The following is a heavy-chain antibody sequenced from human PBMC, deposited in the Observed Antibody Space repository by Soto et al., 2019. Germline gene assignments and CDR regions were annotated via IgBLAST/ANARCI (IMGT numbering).Heavy chain of an antibody. CDR2: IYYSGST. CDR3: ARHRYSYGVYYFDY. J-gene: IGHJ4*02. CDR1: GGSISNYY. Sequence: SETLSLTCTVAGGSISNYYWSWIRQPPGKGQEWIGYIYYSGSTNYNPSLKSRVTISVDTSKNQFSLKLSSVTAADTAVYYCARHRYSYGVYYFDYWGQGTLVTVSS. V-gene: IGHV4-59*08. D-gene: IGHD5-18*01.